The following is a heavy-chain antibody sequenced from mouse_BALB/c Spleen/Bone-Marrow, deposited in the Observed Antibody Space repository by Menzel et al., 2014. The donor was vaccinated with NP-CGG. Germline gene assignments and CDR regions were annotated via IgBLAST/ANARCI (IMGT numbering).Heavy chain of an antibody. CDR1: GFTFTDYY. CDR3: ARDSRSTVSHFGY. Sequence: EVQLQESGGGLVQPGGSLRLSCATSGFTFTDYYMNWVRQPPGKALEWLGFIRNKANGYTTEYSASVKGRFTISRDNFQSILYLQMNTLRAEDSATYYCARDSRSTVSHFGYWGQGTTLTVSS. D-gene: IGHD1-1*01. CDR2: IRNKANGYTT. J-gene: IGHJ2*01. V-gene: IGHV7-3*02.